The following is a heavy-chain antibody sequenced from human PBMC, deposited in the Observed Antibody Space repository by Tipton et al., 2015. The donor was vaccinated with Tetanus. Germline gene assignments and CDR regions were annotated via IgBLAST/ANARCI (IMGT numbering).Heavy chain of an antibody. Sequence: SLRLSCAASGFTFSGYSMNWVRQAPGKGLEWVSSISSSGSHMYYAESVRGRFSISRDNAKNSLYLQMNSLRAEDTAVYYCARDQGYGDYEFDYWGQGTLVTVSS. CDR1: GFTFSGYS. CDR2: ISSSGSHM. D-gene: IGHD4-17*01. J-gene: IGHJ4*02. V-gene: IGHV3-21*06. CDR3: ARDQGYGDYEFDY.